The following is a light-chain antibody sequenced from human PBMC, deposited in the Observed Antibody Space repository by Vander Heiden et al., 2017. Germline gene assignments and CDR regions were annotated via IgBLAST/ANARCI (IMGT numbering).Light chain of an antibody. V-gene: IGLV2-14*01. J-gene: IGLJ1*01. CDR3: SSYTSSSMV. CDR1: SSDVGGYNY. CDR2: EVS. Sequence: QSALTQPASVSGSPGQSITISCTGTSSDVGGYNYVSWYQQHPANVLILIMYEVSNRASGVSTRFSGSQSGTTAQPNISGLQAEDEAYYYCSSYTSSSMVFGTGTKLTVL.